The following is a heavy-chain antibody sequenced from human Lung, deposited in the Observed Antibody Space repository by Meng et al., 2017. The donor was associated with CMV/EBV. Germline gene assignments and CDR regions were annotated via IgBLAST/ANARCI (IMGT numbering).Heavy chain of an antibody. CDR2: IIPMFGTT. Sequence: SVKVSCXASGGTFSTYVFSWVRQAPGQGLEWLGGIIPMFGTTNYAQKFQGRLTIKVDDSTRTAYMDLSSLTSEDTAVYYCARHAEDYYDSRDFSPYAHWGQGTLVTVSS. CDR1: GGTFSTYV. D-gene: IGHD3-22*01. J-gene: IGHJ4*02. CDR3: ARHAEDYYDSRDFSPYAH. V-gene: IGHV1-69*13.